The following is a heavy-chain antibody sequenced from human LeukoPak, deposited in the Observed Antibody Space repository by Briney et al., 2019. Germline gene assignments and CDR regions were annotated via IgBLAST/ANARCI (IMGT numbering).Heavy chain of an antibody. CDR2: IYYSGNS. CDR1: GGSISSHY. D-gene: IGHD6-13*01. V-gene: IGHV4-59*08. Sequence: PSETLSLTCTVSGGSISSHYWTWIRQSPGKGLEWIGNIYYSGNSNYNPSLKSRVTMSVDTSKNQFSLKLSSVTAADTAVYYCARFTTQQLVYENLYYFDYWGQGTLVTVSS. J-gene: IGHJ4*02. CDR3: ARFTTQQLVYENLYYFDY.